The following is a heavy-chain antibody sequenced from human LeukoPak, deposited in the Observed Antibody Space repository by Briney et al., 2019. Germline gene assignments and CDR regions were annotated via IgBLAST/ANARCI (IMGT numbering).Heavy chain of an antibody. D-gene: IGHD3-16*01. V-gene: IGHV3-48*03. CDR1: GFTFSSYE. Sequence: PGGSLRLSCAASGFTFSSYEMNWVRQAPGKGLEWVSFISSSGTTIYYADSVKGRFTISRDNAKNSLYLQMNSLRAEDTAVYYCARGGRRSPDYDFDYWGQGTLVTVSS. CDR2: ISSSGTTI. CDR3: ARGGRRSPDYDFDY. J-gene: IGHJ4*02.